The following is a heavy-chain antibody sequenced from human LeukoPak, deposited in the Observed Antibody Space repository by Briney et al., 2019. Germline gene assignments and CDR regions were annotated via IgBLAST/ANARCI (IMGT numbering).Heavy chain of an antibody. Sequence: GASVKVSCKASGYTFTIYGISWVRQAPGQGLEWMGWISAYNGNTNYAQKLQGRVTMTTDTSTSTAYMELRSLRSDDTAVYYCARVNVVVPAAIVGYYYGMDVWGQGTTVTVSS. CDR2: ISAYNGNT. V-gene: IGHV1-18*01. D-gene: IGHD2-2*01. CDR1: GYTFTIYG. J-gene: IGHJ6*02. CDR3: ARVNVVVPAAIVGYYYGMDV.